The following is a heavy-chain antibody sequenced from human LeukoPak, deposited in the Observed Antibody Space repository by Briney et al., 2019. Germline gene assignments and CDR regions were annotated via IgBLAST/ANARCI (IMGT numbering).Heavy chain of an antibody. J-gene: IGHJ4*02. D-gene: IGHD4-17*01. CDR3: ARVLMTINYDSGDTLDY. V-gene: IGHV3-21*01. CDR2: ISSSSSYI. CDR1: GFTFSSYS. Sequence: PGGSLRLSCAASGFTFSSYSMNWVRQAPGKGLEWVSSISSSSSYIYYADSVKGRFTISRDNAKNSLYLQMNSLRAEDTAVYYCARVLMTINYDSGDTLDYWGQGTLVTVSS.